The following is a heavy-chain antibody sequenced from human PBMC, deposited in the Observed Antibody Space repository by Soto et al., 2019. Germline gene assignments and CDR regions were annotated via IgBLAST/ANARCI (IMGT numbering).Heavy chain of an antibody. CDR1: GYTFTGYY. V-gene: IGHV1-2*04. D-gene: IGHD3-10*01. CDR2: INPNSGGT. Sequence: ASVKVSCKASGYTFTGYYMHWGRQAPGQGLEWMGWINPNSGGTNYAQKFQGWVTMTRDTSISTAYMELSRLRSDDTAVYYCASDTTSKVGYYYGSGSYSNPQGMDVWGQGTTVTVSS. J-gene: IGHJ6*02. CDR3: ASDTTSKVGYYYGSGSYSNPQGMDV.